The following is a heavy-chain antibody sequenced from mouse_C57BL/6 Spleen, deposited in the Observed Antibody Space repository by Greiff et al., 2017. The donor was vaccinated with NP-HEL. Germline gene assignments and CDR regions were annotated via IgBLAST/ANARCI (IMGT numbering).Heavy chain of an antibody. Sequence: VKLQESGPELVKPGASVKISCKASGYAFSSSWMNWVKQRPGKGLEWIGRIYPGDGDTNYNGKFKGKATLTADKSSSTAYMQLSSLTSEDSAVYFCARSGYFDYWGQGTTLTVSS. CDR2: IYPGDGDT. CDR3: ARSGYFDY. J-gene: IGHJ2*01. V-gene: IGHV1-82*01. CDR1: GYAFSSSW.